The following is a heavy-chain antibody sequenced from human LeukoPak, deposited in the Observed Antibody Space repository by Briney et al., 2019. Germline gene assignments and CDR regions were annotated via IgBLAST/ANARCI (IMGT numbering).Heavy chain of an antibody. CDR1: GGSISSGGYY. Sequence: SQTLSLTCTVSGGSISSGGYYWGWIRQPPGKGLEWIGGIIYSGNTYYNPSLKSRVTISVDTTKNQFSLKLTSVTAADTAVYFCVRHFHGSGYVVDFWGQGTLVTVSS. CDR2: IIYSGNT. V-gene: IGHV4-39*01. J-gene: IGHJ4*02. CDR3: VRHFHGSGYVVDF. D-gene: IGHD6-13*01.